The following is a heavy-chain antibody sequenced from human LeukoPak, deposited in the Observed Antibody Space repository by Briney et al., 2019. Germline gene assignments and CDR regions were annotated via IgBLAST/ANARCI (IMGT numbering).Heavy chain of an antibody. CDR2: IYYSGST. CDR1: GGSISSYY. J-gene: IGHJ4*02. V-gene: IGHV4-59*01. Sequence: SETLFLTCTVSGGSISSYYWSWIRQPPGKGLEWIGYIYYSGSTNYNPSLKSRVTISVDTSKNQFSLKLSSVTAADTAVYYCAETRSGSYFEDWGQGTLVTVSS. D-gene: IGHD1-26*01. CDR3: AETRSGSYFED.